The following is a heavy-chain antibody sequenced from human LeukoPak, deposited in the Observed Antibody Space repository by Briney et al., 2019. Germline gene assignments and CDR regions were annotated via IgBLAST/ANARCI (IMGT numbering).Heavy chain of an antibody. CDR2: IYSGGST. V-gene: IGHV3-53*01. Sequence: PGGSLRLSCAASGFTVSSSYMSWVRQAPGKGLEWVSVIYSGGSTYYADSVKGRFTISRDNSKNTLYLQMNSLRAEDTAVYYCARGTYYYYYGMDVWGQGTTVTVSS. J-gene: IGHJ6*02. CDR3: ARGTYYYYYGMDV. CDR1: GFTVSSSY.